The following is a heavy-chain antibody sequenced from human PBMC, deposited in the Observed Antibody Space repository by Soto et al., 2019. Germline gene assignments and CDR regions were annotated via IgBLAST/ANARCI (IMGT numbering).Heavy chain of an antibody. CDR2: IWYDGSNK. D-gene: IGHD3-22*01. J-gene: IGHJ2*01. Sequence: QVQLVESGGGVVQPGRSLRLSCAASGFTFSSYGMHWVRQAPGKGLEWVAVIWYDGSNKYYADSVKGRFTISRDNSKNTLDLQMISLRPEETAVYYCAHDSSGYGYFDLWGRGTLVTVSS. V-gene: IGHV3-33*06. CDR1: GFTFSSYG. CDR3: AHDSSGYGYFDL.